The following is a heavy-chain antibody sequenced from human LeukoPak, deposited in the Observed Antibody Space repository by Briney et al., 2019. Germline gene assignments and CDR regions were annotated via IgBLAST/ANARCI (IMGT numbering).Heavy chain of an antibody. D-gene: IGHD3-10*01. CDR2: ISSSASTI. V-gene: IGHV3-48*03. CDR3: ARGPLLWFGIFDY. CDR1: GFTFSSYE. J-gene: IGHJ4*02. Sequence: PGGSLKLSCAASGFTFSSYEMNWVRQAPGKGLEWVSYISSSASTIYYADSVKGRFTISRDNAKNSLYLQMNSLRAEDTAVYYCARGPLLWFGIFDYWGQGTLVTVSS.